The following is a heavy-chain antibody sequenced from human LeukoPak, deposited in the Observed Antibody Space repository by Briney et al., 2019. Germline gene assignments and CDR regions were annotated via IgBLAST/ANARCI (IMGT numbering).Heavy chain of an antibody. CDR3: AKFVGYCSGGSCYGEPFDY. V-gene: IGHV3-33*06. Sequence: GGSLRLSCAASGFTFSSYGMRWVRQAPGKGLEWVAVIWYDGSNKYYADSGKGRFTISRDNSKNTLYLQMNSLSAEDTAVSYCAKFVGYCSGGSCYGEPFDYWGQGTLVTVSS. J-gene: IGHJ4*02. CDR2: IWYDGSNK. D-gene: IGHD2-15*01. CDR1: GFTFSSYG.